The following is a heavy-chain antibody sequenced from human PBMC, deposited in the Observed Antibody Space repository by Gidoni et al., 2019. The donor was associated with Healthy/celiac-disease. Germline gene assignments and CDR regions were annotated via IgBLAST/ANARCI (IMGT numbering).Heavy chain of an antibody. Sequence: QLQLQESGAGLVKPAQNLSLTGAVSGGTISSGGYSWSWIRQPPGKGLEWIGYISHSGSTYYTPSLKSRVTISVDRSKNQFSLKLSSVTAADTAVYYCARSYGYSYGSGSYWALGYWGQGTLVTVSS. CDR2: ISHSGST. CDR3: ARSYGYSYGSGSYWALGY. CDR1: GGTISSGGYS. V-gene: IGHV4-30-2*01. D-gene: IGHD3-10*01. J-gene: IGHJ4*02.